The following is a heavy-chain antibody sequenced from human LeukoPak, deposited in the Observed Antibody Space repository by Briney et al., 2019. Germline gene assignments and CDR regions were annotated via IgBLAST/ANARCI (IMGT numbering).Heavy chain of an antibody. J-gene: IGHJ6*02. CDR1: GFTFSGYW. CDR3: ARDRYYGMDV. V-gene: IGHV3-74*01. CDR2: INSDGSST. Sequence: GGSLRLSCAASGFTFSGYWMHWVRQVPGKGLVWVSCINSDGSSTAYADSVKGRFTISRDNAKNTLYLQMNSLRVEDTAVYYCARDRYYGMDVWGQGTTVTVSS.